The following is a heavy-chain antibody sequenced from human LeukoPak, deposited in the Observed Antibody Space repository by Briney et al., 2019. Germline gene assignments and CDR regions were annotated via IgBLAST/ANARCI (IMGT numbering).Heavy chain of an antibody. J-gene: IGHJ4*02. Sequence: ASVKVSCKASGYTFTGYSMHWVRQAPGQGLEWMGWINPNIGGTNYAKKFQGRVTMTRDTSISTAYMELSRLRSDDTAVYYCASTGYCSSTSCYDFDYWGQGTLVTVSS. D-gene: IGHD2-2*01. CDR1: GYTFTGYS. V-gene: IGHV1-2*02. CDR2: INPNIGGT. CDR3: ASTGYCSSTSCYDFDY.